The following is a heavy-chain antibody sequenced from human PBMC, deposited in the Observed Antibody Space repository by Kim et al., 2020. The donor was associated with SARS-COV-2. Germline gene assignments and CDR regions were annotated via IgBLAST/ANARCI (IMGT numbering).Heavy chain of an antibody. D-gene: IGHD3-10*01. V-gene: IGHV4-34*01. Sequence: TNDNPPLKSRVTISVDTSKNQFSLKLSSVTAADTAVYYCARELLWFGESRWGQGTLVTVSS. CDR2: T. CDR3: ARELLWFGESR. J-gene: IGHJ4*02.